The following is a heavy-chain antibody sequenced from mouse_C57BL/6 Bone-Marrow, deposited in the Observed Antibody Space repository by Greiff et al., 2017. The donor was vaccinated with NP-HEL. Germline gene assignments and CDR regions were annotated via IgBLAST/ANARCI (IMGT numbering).Heavy chain of an antibody. V-gene: IGHV1-64*01. CDR2: IHPNSGST. J-gene: IGHJ3*01. CDR3: SRLYYDNDSWFAY. Sequence: VQLQQSGAELVKPGASVKLSCKASGYTFTSYWMHWVKQRPGQGLEWIGMIHPNSGSTTYNEKFKSKATLTVDKSSSTASMQLSSLTSEDSAVYYCSRLYYDNDSWFAYWGQVTLVTVSA. CDR1: GYTFTSYW. D-gene: IGHD2-4*01.